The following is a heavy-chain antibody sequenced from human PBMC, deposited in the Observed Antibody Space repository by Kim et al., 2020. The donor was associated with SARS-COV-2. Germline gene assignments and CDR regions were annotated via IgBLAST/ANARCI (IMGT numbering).Heavy chain of an antibody. Sequence: GGSLRLSCAASGFTFSSYGMHWVRQAPGKGLEWVAVIWYDGSNKYYADSVKGRFTISRDNSKNTLYLQMNSLRAEDTAVYYCARSYRSGSYWLDYWGQGTLVTVSS. CDR1: GFTFSSYG. J-gene: IGHJ4*02. V-gene: IGHV3-33*01. D-gene: IGHD1-26*01. CDR3: ARSYRSGSYWLDY. CDR2: IWYDGSNK.